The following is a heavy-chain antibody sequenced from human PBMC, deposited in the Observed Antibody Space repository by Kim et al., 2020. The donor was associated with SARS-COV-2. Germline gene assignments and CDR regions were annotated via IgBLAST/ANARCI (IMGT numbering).Heavy chain of an antibody. CDR1: GFTFSSYA. CDR2: ISYDGSNK. V-gene: IGHV3-30-3*01. CDR3: ARSIAGSYYYGMDV. J-gene: IGHJ6*02. D-gene: IGHD6-6*01. Sequence: VGSLRLSCAASGFTFSSYAMHWVRQAPGKGLEWVAVISYDGSNKYYADSVKGRFIISRDNSKNTLYLQMNSLRAEDTAVYYCARSIAGSYYYGMDVWGQG.